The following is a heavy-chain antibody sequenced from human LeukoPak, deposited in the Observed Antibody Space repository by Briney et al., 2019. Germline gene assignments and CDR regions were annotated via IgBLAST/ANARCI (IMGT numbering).Heavy chain of an antibody. CDR1: GGSISSGGYY. CDR2: IYYSGST. V-gene: IGHV4-31*03. CDR3: ARAGYYYDSSGYYTH. Sequence: TPSETLSLTCTVSGGSISSGGYYWSWIRQHPGKGLEWIGYIYYSGSTYYNPSLKSRVTISVDTSKNQFSLKLSSVTAADTAVYYCARAGYYYDSSGYYTHWGQGTLVTVSS. D-gene: IGHD3-22*01. J-gene: IGHJ4*02.